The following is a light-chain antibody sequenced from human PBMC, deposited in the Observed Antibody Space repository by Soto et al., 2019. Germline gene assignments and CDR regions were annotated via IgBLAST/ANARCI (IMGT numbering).Light chain of an antibody. CDR3: QKYKKGWT. V-gene: IGKV3-15*01. J-gene: IGKJ1*01. CDR2: GAS. Sequence: EIVMRQSPATLSVSPGERATLSCRASQSVSSNLARYQQDPGQALSIYDAGASARGIGIRARVSGCGSETEFTITIRNFQSDDFAVYYCQKYKKGWTFGQGTKVDIK. CDR1: QSVSSN.